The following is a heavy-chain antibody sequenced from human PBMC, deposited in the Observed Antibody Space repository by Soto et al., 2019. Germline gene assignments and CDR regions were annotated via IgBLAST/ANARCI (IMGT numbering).Heavy chain of an antibody. J-gene: IGHJ3*02. V-gene: IGHV5-51*01. CDR3: ARLLERPHDAFDI. CDR1: GYSFTSYW. CDR2: IYPGDSDT. Sequence: GESLKISCKGSGYSFTSYWIGWVRQMAGKGLEWMGIIYPGDSDTRYSPSFQGQVTISADKSTSTAYLQWSSLKASDTAMYYCARLLERPHDAFDIWGQGTMVTVSS. D-gene: IGHD1-1*01.